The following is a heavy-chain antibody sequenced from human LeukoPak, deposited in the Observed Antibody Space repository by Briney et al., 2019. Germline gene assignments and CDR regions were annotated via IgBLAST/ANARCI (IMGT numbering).Heavy chain of an antibody. CDR1: GVTFSSYA. CDR2: ISGSGGST. D-gene: IGHD6-13*01. J-gene: IGHJ4*02. Sequence: SLRLSCAASGVTFSSYAMSGVRQAPGKGLEGVSAISGSGGSTYYADSVKGRFTISRDNSKNTLYLQMTSLRAEDTAVYYCAKVPYSSSWFVFDYWGQGTLVTVSS. CDR3: AKVPYSSSWFVFDY. V-gene: IGHV3-23*01.